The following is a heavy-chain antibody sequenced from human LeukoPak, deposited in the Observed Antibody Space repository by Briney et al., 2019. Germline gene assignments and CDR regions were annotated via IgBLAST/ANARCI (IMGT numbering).Heavy chain of an antibody. D-gene: IGHD3-9*01. V-gene: IGHV1-69*13. CDR2: IIPIFGTA. Sequence: SVKVSCKASGYTFTGYYIHWVRQAPGQGLEWMGGIIPIFGTANYAQKFQGRVTITADESTSTAYMELSSLRSEDTAVYYCARGLVYYDILRNYFDYWGQGTLVTVSS. J-gene: IGHJ4*02. CDR3: ARGLVYYDILRNYFDY. CDR1: GYTFTGYY.